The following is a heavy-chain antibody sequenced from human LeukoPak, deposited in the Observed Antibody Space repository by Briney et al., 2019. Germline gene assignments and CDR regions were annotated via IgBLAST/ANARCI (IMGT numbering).Heavy chain of an antibody. CDR2: ISSSSSYI. Sequence: TGGSLRLSCAASGFTFSSCSMNWVRQAPGKGLEWVSSISSSSSYIYYADSVKGRFTISRDNAKNSLYLQMNSLRAEDTALYYCARGGGWDAYYYYGLDVWGQGTTVTVSS. CDR1: GFTFSSCS. CDR3: ARGGGWDAYYYYGLDV. V-gene: IGHV3-21*01. D-gene: IGHD6-19*01. J-gene: IGHJ6*02.